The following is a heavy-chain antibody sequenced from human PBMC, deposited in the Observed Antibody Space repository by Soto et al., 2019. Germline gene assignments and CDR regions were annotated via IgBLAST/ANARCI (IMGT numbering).Heavy chain of an antibody. CDR3: ARCYSYETGEDAFDI. Sequence: SETLSLTCTVSGGSISSYYWSWIRQPPGKGLEWIGYTYYSGSTNYNPSLKSRVTISVDTSKNQFSLKLSSVTAADTAVYYCARCYSYETGEDAFDIWGQGTMVTVSS. CDR1: GGSISSYY. CDR2: TYYSGST. V-gene: IGHV4-59*01. J-gene: IGHJ3*02. D-gene: IGHD5-18*01.